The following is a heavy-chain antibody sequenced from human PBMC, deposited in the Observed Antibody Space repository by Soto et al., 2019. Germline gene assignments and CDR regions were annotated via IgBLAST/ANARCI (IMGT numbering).Heavy chain of an antibody. D-gene: IGHD6-19*01. CDR2: IYHSGST. CDR1: GYSISGGYY. J-gene: IGHJ4*02. V-gene: IGHV4-38-2*02. CDR3: ARDSSGWFFDY. Sequence: SETLSLTCAVSGYSISGGYYWGWIRQPPGKGLEWIGSIYHSGSTYYNPSLKSRVTISVDTSKNQFSLKLSSVTAADTAVYYCARDSSGWFFDYWVQRTLVTVSS.